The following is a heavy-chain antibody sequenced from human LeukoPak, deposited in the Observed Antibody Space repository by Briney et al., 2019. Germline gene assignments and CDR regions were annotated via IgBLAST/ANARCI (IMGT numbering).Heavy chain of an antibody. CDR1: GGSISSGSYY. J-gene: IGHJ4*02. D-gene: IGHD2-21*02. CDR2: IYTSGST. Sequence: PSETLSLTCTVSGGSISSGSYYWSWIRQPAGKGLEWIGRIYTSGSTNYNPSLKSRVTISVDTSKNQFSLRLSSVTAADTAVYYCARGLAYCGGDCYSDYWGQGTLVTVSS. V-gene: IGHV4-61*02. CDR3: ARGLAYCGGDCYSDY.